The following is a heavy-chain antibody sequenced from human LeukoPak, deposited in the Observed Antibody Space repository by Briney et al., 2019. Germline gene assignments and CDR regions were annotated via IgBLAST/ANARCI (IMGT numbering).Heavy chain of an antibody. CDR2: INSDGSST. CDR3: ARDPYYDSSGYDPPMDV. D-gene: IGHD3-22*01. CDR1: GFTFSSYW. Sequence: GGSLRLSCAASGFTFSSYWMHWVRQAPGKGLVWVSHINSDGSSTSYGDSVKGRFTISRDNSKNTLYLQMNSLRAEDTAVYYCARDPYYDSSGYDPPMDVWGQGTTVTVSS. J-gene: IGHJ6*02. V-gene: IGHV3-74*01.